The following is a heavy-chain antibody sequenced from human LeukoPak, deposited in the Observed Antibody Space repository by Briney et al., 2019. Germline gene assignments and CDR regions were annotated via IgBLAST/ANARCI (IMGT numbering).Heavy chain of an antibody. J-gene: IGHJ4*02. Sequence: GGSLRLSCAASGFTFSDYYMSWIRQAPGKGLEWVSYISSSGSTIYYADSVKGRFTISRDNAKNSLYLQMNSLRAEDTAVYYCAGEGVRGYSPIDYWGQGTLVTVSS. CDR1: GFTFSDYY. CDR3: AGEGVRGYSPIDY. CDR2: ISSSGSTI. V-gene: IGHV3-11*01. D-gene: IGHD5-18*01.